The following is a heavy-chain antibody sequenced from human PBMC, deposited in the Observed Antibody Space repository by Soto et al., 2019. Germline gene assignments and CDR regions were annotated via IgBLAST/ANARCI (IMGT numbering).Heavy chain of an antibody. V-gene: IGHV3-21*01. Sequence: EVQLVESGGGLVKPGESLRLSCAGSGFTFSNHAMNWVRQTPEKGLEWVSTITTRSTYISYTDSVQGRFTISRDDAKNSLYLQMNNLRADDTAVYYCTRDLGSSCWGQCTLVTVSS. D-gene: IGHD1-26*01. CDR1: GFTFSNHA. CDR2: ITTRSTYI. CDR3: TRDLGSSC. J-gene: IGHJ1*01.